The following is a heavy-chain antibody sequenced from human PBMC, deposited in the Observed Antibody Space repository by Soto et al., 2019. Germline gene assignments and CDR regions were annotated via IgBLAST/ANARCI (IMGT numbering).Heavy chain of an antibody. CDR1: GGSISSGGYY. D-gene: IGHD2-2*01. Sequence: QVQLQESGPGLVKPSQTLSLTCTVSGGSISSGGYYWSWIRQHPGKGLEWIGYIYYSGSTYYNPSLKSRFTISVDTSKNQFSLKLSSVTAADTAVYYCARASPGRCSSTSCPVWDYYYYGMDVWGQGTTVTVSS. CDR2: IYYSGST. CDR3: ARASPGRCSSTSCPVWDYYYYGMDV. J-gene: IGHJ6*02. V-gene: IGHV4-31*03.